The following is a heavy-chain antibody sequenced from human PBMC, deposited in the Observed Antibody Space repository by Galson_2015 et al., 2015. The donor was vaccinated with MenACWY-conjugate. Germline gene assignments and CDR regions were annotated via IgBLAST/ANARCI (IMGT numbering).Heavy chain of an antibody. J-gene: IGHJ5*02. CDR2: INRDGTST. D-gene: IGHD2/OR15-2a*01. V-gene: IGHV3-74*01. CDR3: TRDRKGLIASVPSNWFDP. CDR1: GFTFSNYW. Sequence: LRLSCAASGFTFSNYWMHWVRQTPGKGLVWVSRINRDGTSTTYADSVKGRFTISRDNAKDTLILQMNSLRVEDTAVYYCTRDRKGLIASVPSNWFDPWGQGTLVTVSS.